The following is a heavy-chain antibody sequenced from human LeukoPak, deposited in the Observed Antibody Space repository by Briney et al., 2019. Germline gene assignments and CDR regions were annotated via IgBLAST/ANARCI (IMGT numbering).Heavy chain of an antibody. CDR1: GYTFTNYY. D-gene: IGHD4-17*01. Sequence: GASVKVSCKASGYTFTNYYVHWVRQAPGQGLEWMRVINPSGGSTNYAQRFQGRVTMTRDTSTSTVYMELSSLRSEDTAVYYCARDSTVTTFRGCVDPWGQGTLVTVSS. CDR3: ARDSTVTTFRGCVDP. J-gene: IGHJ5*02. V-gene: IGHV1-46*01. CDR2: INPSGGST.